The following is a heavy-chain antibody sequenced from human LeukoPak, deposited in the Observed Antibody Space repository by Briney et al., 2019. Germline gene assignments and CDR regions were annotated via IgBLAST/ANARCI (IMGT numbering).Heavy chain of an antibody. CDR2: ISSKGGST. D-gene: IGHD6-13*01. CDR3: VKDRILAAAGYYFDY. CDR1: GFTFSSYA. Sequence: GGSLRLSCSASGFTFSSYAMHWVRQAPGKGLEYVSAISSKGGSTYYADSVKGRFTISRDNSKNTLYLQMSSLRAEDTAVYYCVKDRILAAAGYYFDYWGQGTLVTVSS. J-gene: IGHJ4*02. V-gene: IGHV3-64D*06.